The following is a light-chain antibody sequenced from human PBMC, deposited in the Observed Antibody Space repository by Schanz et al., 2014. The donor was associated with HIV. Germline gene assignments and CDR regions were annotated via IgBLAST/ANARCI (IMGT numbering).Light chain of an antibody. Sequence: QSALTQPPSASGSPGQSVTISCTGTNSDVGGYNYVSWYQQHPGKAPKIMIYEVNKRPSGVPDRFSGSKSGNTASLTISGLQAEDEADYYCSSYTSSSTLVFGGGTKLTVL. CDR1: NSDVGGYNY. CDR2: EVN. J-gene: IGLJ2*01. CDR3: SSYTSSSTLV. V-gene: IGLV2-8*01.